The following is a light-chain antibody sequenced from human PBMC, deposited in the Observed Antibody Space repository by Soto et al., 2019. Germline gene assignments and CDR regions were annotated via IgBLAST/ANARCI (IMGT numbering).Light chain of an antibody. Sequence: DIPMTQSPSTLSASVGDRVTISCRASQSVISWLAWYQQKPGKAPKVLIYGASNLKSGVPSRFSGSGSGTEFTLTISSLQPDDFATYYCKQYKSNPITFGGGTKVEI. J-gene: IGKJ4*01. CDR3: KQYKSNPIT. CDR1: QSVISW. V-gene: IGKV1-5*03. CDR2: GAS.